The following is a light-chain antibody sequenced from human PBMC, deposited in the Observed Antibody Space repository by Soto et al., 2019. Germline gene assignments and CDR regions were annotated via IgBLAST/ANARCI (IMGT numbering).Light chain of an antibody. CDR1: SSDVGGYNY. CDR3: SSYRSGSTPFA. CDR2: DVN. Sequence: QSALTQPASVSGSPGQSITISCTGTSSDVGGYNYVSWYQQHPGKVPKLMIYDVNNRPSGVSNRFSGSKSGNTASLTISGLQAEDEADYYCSSYRSGSTPFAFGTGTKVTVL. J-gene: IGLJ1*01. V-gene: IGLV2-14*01.